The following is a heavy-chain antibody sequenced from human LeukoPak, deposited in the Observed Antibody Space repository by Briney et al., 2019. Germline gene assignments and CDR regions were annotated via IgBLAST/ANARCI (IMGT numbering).Heavy chain of an antibody. CDR3: TTDGSTTLSNTFDY. Sequence: PGGSLRLSCAASGFTFSDAWMNWVRLAPGKGLEWVGRIKSRNRGEPVDYAAPVKGRFTISRDDSKTTVYLQMNSLKTEDTAIYYCTTDGSTTLSNTFDYWGQGTLVTVSS. CDR2: IKSRNRGEPV. CDR1: GFTFSDAW. V-gene: IGHV3-15*01. J-gene: IGHJ4*02. D-gene: IGHD1-26*01.